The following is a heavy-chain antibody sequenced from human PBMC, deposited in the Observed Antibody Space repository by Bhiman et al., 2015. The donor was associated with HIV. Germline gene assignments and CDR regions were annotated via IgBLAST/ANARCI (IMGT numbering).Heavy chain of an antibody. V-gene: IGHV3-7*04. CDR1: GFTFSGYW. J-gene: IGHJ3*02. CDR2: IKQDGGEK. Sequence: EVQLVESGGGLVQPGGSLRLSCAASGFTFSGYWMSWVRQAPGKGLEWVANIKQDGGEKYYVDSVKGRFTISRDNAKNTLYLQMNSLRAEDTAVYYCARPGALLAFDIWGQGTMVTVSS. CDR3: ARPGALLAFDI. D-gene: IGHD7-27*01.